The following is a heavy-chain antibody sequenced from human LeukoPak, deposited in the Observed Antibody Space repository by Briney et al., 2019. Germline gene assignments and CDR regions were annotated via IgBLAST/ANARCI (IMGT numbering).Heavy chain of an antibody. CDR3: AREETALVIAY. CDR1: GFTFSSYG. CDR2: MWYDGSNK. D-gene: IGHD5-18*01. J-gene: IGHJ4*02. Sequence: PGGSLRLSCAASGFTFSSYGMHWVRQAPGKGLEWVAIMWYDGSNKYYTDSVKGRFTISRDNSKNTLYLQMNSLRVEDTAVYYCAREETALVIAYWGQGTLVTVSS. V-gene: IGHV3-33*01.